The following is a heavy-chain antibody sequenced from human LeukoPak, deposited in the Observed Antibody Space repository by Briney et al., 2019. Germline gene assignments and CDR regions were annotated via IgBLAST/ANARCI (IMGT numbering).Heavy chain of an antibody. Sequence: GSVEVSCKASGYTFSGYFVHWVRQAPGQGLEWMGRINAGSGDTEFAQKFQGRVTMTRDTFVSTAYMEVSGLTSDDTAMYYCARDLSSTPNWELDHWGQGTLVTVSS. J-gene: IGHJ4*02. CDR2: INAGSGDT. CDR3: ARDLSSTPNWELDH. CDR1: GYTFSGYF. D-gene: IGHD1-1*01. V-gene: IGHV1-2*06.